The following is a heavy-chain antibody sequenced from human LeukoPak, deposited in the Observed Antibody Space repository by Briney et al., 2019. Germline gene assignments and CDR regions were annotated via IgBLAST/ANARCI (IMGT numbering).Heavy chain of an antibody. D-gene: IGHD6-19*01. V-gene: IGHV1-8*01. J-gene: IGHJ4*02. Sequence: GASVKVSCKASGYTFTSYDINWVRQATGQGLEWMGWMNPNSGNTGYAQKFQGRVTMTRNTSISTAYMELSSPRSEDTAVYYCAASRSGWYLNKRNFDYWGQGTLVTVSS. CDR1: GYTFTSYD. CDR2: MNPNSGNT. CDR3: AASRSGWYLNKRNFDY.